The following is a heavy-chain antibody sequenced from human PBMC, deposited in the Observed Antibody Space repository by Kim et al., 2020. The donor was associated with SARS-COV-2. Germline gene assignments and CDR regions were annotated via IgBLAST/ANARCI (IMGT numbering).Heavy chain of an antibody. CDR2: ISGSGGST. J-gene: IGHJ6*02. CDR3: ATLAVAGEGSYYGMDV. D-gene: IGHD6-19*01. V-gene: IGHV3-23*01. CDR1: GFTFSSYA. Sequence: GGSLRLSCAASGFTFSSYAMSWVRQAPGKGLEWVSAISGSGGSTYYADSVKGRFTISRDNSKNTLYLQMNSLRAEDTAVYYCATLAVAGEGSYYGMDVWGQGTTVTVSS.